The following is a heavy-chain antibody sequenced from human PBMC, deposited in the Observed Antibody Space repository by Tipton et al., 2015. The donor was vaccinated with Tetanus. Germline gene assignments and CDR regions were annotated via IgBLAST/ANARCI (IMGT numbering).Heavy chain of an antibody. CDR3: ARDHRLSASYAGWFDP. J-gene: IGHJ5*02. CDR2: IYYSGSI. V-gene: IGHV4-61*01. D-gene: IGHD2-8*01. CDR1: GGSISSSSYY. Sequence: TLSLTCTVSGGSISSSSYYWGWIRQPPGKRLEWIGYIYYSGSINYNPSPKSRVTIAVDTSKNQLSLKLSSVTAADTAVYYCARDHRLSASYAGWFDPWGQGTLVTVSS.